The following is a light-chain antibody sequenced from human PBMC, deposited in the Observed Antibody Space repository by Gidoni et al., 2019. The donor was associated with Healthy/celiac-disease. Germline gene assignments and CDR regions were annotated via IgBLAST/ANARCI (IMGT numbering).Light chain of an antibody. CDR1: QSVLYSSNNKNY. J-gene: IGKJ4*01. V-gene: IGKV4-1*01. CDR3: QQYYSTPLT. CDR2: CAS. Sequence: DIVMTQSPDSLPVSLGERATSNCKSSQSVLYSSNNKNYVAWYQQNPGQPPHLLIYCASTRESGVPYLFSCRWSGTDFTLTISILQAEDVAVYYWQQYYSTPLTFGGGTKVEIK.